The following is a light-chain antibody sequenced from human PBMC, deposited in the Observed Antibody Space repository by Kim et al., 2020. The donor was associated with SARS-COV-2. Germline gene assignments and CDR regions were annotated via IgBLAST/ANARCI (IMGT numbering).Light chain of an antibody. CDR2: GAS. V-gene: IGKV3-20*01. CDR1: QSVGSKY. Sequence: TPRESATLCCRASQSVGSKYLAWYQQKPGRAPRLLIYGASSRATGIPDRFSVSGSGTDFTLSISRLEHDDFAVYYCQQYADSRTFGQGTKVDIK. J-gene: IGKJ1*01. CDR3: QQYADSRT.